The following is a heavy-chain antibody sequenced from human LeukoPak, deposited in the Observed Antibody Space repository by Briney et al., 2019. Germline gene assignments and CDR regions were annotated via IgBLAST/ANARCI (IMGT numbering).Heavy chain of an antibody. V-gene: IGHV3-9*01. D-gene: IGHD3-10*01. CDR3: TRDRSLNFDY. J-gene: IGHJ4*02. Sequence: PGGSLRLSCAASGFTFDDYAMHWVRHAPGKGLEWVSGISWNSGSIGYVDSVKGRFTISRDNAKNSLYLQMNGLRAEDTAVYYCTRDRSLNFDYWGQGTLVTVSS. CDR1: GFTFDDYA. CDR2: ISWNSGSI.